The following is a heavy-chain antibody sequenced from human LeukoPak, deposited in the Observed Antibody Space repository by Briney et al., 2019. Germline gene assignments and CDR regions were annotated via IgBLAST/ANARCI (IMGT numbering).Heavy chain of an antibody. D-gene: IGHD1-26*01. CDR2: IYYSGST. J-gene: IGHJ3*02. Sequence: PSETLSLTCTVSSGSISSSSYYWSWIRQPPGKGLEWIGYIYYSGSTNYNPSLKSRVTISVDTSKNQFSLKLSSVTAADTAVYYCARREWELYAFDIWGQGTMVTVSS. CDR1: SGSISSSSYY. V-gene: IGHV4-61*01. CDR3: ARREWELYAFDI.